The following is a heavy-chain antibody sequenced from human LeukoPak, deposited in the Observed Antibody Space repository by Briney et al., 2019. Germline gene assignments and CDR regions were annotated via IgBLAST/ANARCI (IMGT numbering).Heavy chain of an antibody. V-gene: IGHV3-23*01. J-gene: IGHJ4*02. D-gene: IGHD1-26*01. CDR3: AKGGKWDVTPFDY. CDR1: GFTFSTSA. CDR2: ITGAGSTT. Sequence: GGSLRLSCAASGFTFSTSAMSWVRQDPGRGLEWVSSITGAGSTTYYPESVKGRFTISRDNSKNTLYLQVNSLRAEDTAVYYCAKGGKWDVTPFDYWGQGTLVTVSS.